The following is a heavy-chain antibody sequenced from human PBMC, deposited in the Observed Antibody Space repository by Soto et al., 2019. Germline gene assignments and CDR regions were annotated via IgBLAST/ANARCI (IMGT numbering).Heavy chain of an antibody. CDR3: AGGKGYSSGWPFDS. CDR2: ISNSGRD. D-gene: IGHD6-19*01. Sequence: SETLSLTCTVSGASVSSGDYYWSWIRQPPGKGLEWIGYISNSGRDYYNPSLMSRLTISIDTSKNQFSLELSSLTAADTAVYCCAGGKGYSSGWPFDSWGQGTLVTVSS. V-gene: IGHV4-30-4*01. CDR1: GASVSSGDYY. J-gene: IGHJ4*02.